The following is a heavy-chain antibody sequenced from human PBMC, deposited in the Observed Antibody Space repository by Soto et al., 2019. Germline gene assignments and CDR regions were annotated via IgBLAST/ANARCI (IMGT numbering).Heavy chain of an antibody. CDR2: INPNSGGT. CDR1: GYTFTGYY. V-gene: IGHV1-2*02. D-gene: IGHD6-6*01. Sequence: GASVKVSCKASGYTFTGYYMHWVRQAPGQGLEWMGWINPNSGGTNYAQKFQGRVTMTRDTSISTAYMELSRLRSDDRAVYYCARDPGYSSSCPNWFDPWGQGTLVTVSS. CDR3: ARDPGYSSSCPNWFDP. J-gene: IGHJ5*02.